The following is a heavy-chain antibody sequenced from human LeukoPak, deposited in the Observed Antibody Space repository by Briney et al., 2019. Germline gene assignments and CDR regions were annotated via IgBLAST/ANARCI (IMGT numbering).Heavy chain of an antibody. Sequence: GGSPRLSXVASGLTFSSYWMSWVRQAPGKGLEWVANIKQDGSEKYYVDSVKGRFTISRDNAKNSLYLQMNSLRAEDTAVYYCARKKYDFWSGYPFDYWGQGTLVTVSS. D-gene: IGHD3-3*01. J-gene: IGHJ4*02. CDR3: ARKKYDFWSGYPFDY. CDR1: GLTFSSYW. V-gene: IGHV3-7*01. CDR2: IKQDGSEK.